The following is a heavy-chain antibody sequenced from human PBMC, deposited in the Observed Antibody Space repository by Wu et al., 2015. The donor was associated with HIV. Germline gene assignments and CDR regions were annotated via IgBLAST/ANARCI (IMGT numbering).Heavy chain of an antibody. CDR1: GYTFTGYY. Sequence: QVQLVQSGAEVKKPGASVKVSCKASGYTFTGYYMHWVRQAPGQGLEWMGWINPNSGGTNYAQKFQGRVTMTRDTSISTAYMELSRLRSDDTAVYYCARVLWDDYYYYYMDVWGKGTTVTVSS. V-gene: IGHV1-2*02. CDR2: INPNSGGT. J-gene: IGHJ6*03. D-gene: IGHD1-26*01. CDR3: ARVLWDDYYYYYMDV.